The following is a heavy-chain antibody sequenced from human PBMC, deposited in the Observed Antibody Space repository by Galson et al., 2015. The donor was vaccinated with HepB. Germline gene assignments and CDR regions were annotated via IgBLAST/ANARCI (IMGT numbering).Heavy chain of an antibody. D-gene: IGHD2-2*01. CDR1: GYTLTELS. CDR3: ATDTTVYQLRRDYYYMDV. J-gene: IGHJ6*03. CDR2: FDPEDGET. V-gene: IGHV1-24*01. Sequence: SVKVSCKVSGYTLTELSMHWVRQAPGKGLEWMGGFDPEDGETIYAQKFQGRVTMTEDTSTDTAYMELSSLRSEDTAVYHCATDTTVYQLRRDYYYMDVWGKGTTVTVSS.